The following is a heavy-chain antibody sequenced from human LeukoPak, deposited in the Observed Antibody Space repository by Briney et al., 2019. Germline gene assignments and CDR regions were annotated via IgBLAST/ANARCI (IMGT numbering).Heavy chain of an antibody. Sequence: SETLSLTCTVSGGSISSYYWSWIRRPPGKGLEWIGYIYYSGSTNYNPSLKSRVTISVDTSKNQFSLKLSSVTAADTAVYYCARDDSSGYWRYWGQGTLVTVPS. CDR2: IYYSGST. V-gene: IGHV4-59*01. D-gene: IGHD3-22*01. CDR3: ARDDSSGYWRY. J-gene: IGHJ4*02. CDR1: GGSISSYY.